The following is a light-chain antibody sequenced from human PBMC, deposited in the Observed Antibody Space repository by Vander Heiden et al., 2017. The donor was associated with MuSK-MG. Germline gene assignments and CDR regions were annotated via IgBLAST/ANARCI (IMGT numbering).Light chain of an antibody. Sequence: QAVLTQPASISASPGASASLPCTLRSGLNVGTYWIYWYQPAPGSPPQYLLRSKSDSDKQQGSGVPSRFSGSKDAADKAGILLIAGLQAEDDAYYYCMIWDSSAWVFGGGTKLTVL. V-gene: IGLV5-45*01. CDR3: MIWDSSAWV. CDR2: SKSDSDK. CDR1: SGLNVGTYW. J-gene: IGLJ3*02.